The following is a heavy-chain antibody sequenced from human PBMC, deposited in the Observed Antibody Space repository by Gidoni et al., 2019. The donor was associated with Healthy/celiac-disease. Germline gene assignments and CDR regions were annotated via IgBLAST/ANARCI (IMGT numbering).Heavy chain of an antibody. CDR3: AKASGSGSYPFDY. CDR1: GFTFDDYA. Sequence: EVQLVESGGGLVQPGRSLRLSCAASGFTFDDYAMHWVRQAPGKGLEWVSGISWNSGSIGYADSVKGRFTISRDNAKNSLYLQMNRLRAEDTALYYCAKASGSGSYPFDYWGQGTLVTVSS. J-gene: IGHJ4*02. CDR2: ISWNSGSI. D-gene: IGHD1-26*01. V-gene: IGHV3-9*01.